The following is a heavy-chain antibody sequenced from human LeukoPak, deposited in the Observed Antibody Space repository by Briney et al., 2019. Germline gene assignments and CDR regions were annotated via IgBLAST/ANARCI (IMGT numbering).Heavy chain of an antibody. D-gene: IGHD2-2*01. Sequence: SETLSLTCTVSGGSISSSSHYWGWIRQPPGKGLEWIGSIYYSGITYYNPSLRSRVTISVDTSKNQFSLKLSSVTATDTAVYYCHFEYCSSSTCFYYFDYWGQGTLVTVSS. CDR2: IYYSGIT. CDR3: HFEYCSSSTCFYYFDY. V-gene: IGHV4-39*01. J-gene: IGHJ4*02. CDR1: GGSISSSSHY.